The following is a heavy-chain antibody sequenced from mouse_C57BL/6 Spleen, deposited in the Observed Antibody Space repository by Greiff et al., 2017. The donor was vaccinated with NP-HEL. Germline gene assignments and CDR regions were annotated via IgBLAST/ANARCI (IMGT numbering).Heavy chain of an antibody. CDR1: GYTFTDHT. J-gene: IGHJ2*01. Sequence: VQLQQSDAELVKPGASVKISCKVSGYTFTDHTIHWMKQRPEQGLEWIGYIYPRDGSTKYNEKFKGKATLTAEKSSSTAYMQLNSLTSEDSAVYGGARAGGDFSFDYWGQGTTLTVSS. CDR3: ARAGGDFSFDY. D-gene: IGHD3-3*01. V-gene: IGHV1-78*01. CDR2: IYPRDGST.